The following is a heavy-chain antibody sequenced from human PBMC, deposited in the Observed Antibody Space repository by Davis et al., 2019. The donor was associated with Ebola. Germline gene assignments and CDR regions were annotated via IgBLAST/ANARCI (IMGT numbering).Heavy chain of an antibody. Sequence: GGSLRLSCAASGFTFSDYYMSWIRQAPGKGLEWVSYISSSGSTIYYADSVKGRFTISRDNAKNSLYLQMNSLRAEDTAVYYCARWTDLGILNWFDPWGQGTLVTVSS. D-gene: IGHD7-27*01. J-gene: IGHJ5*02. V-gene: IGHV3-11*01. CDR1: GFTFSDYY. CDR3: ARWTDLGILNWFDP. CDR2: ISSSGSTI.